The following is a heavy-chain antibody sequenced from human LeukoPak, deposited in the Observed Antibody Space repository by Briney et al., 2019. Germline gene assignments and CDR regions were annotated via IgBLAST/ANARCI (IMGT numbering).Heavy chain of an antibody. CDR2: ISHDGSNQ. D-gene: IGHD3-16*02. Sequence: GRSLRLSCAASGFTFSSGAMHWVRQAPGKGLEWVAAISHDGSNQYYAASVKGRFTTSRDNSKNTLYLQMNSLTAEDTGVYYCAKDLIKLGESSAHFYGMDVWGHGTTVTVSS. J-gene: IGHJ6*02. CDR1: GFTFSSGA. V-gene: IGHV3-30*18. CDR3: AKDLIKLGESSAHFYGMDV.